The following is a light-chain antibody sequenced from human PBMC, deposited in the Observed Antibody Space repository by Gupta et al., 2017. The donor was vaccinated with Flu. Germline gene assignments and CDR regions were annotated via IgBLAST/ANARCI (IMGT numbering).Light chain of an antibody. V-gene: IGKV4-1*01. J-gene: IGKJ4*01. CDR1: QSVLYSSNNKNY. CDR2: WAS. Sequence: DIVMTQSPDSLAVSLGERATINCKSSQSVLYSSNNKNYLAWYQQKPGQPPKLLIYWASTRESGVPDRFSGSGSGTXFTLTIXSLQAEDVAVYYCQQYYSTLLTFGXGTKVEIK. CDR3: QQYYSTLLT.